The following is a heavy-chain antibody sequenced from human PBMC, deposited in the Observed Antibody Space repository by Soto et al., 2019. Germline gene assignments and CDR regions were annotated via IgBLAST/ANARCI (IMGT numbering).Heavy chain of an antibody. CDR1: GFTFSSYS. Sequence: GGSLRLSCAASGFTFSSYSMNWVRQAPGKGLEWVSSISSSSSYIYYADSVKGRFTISRDNAKNSLYLQMNSLRAEDTAVYYCARDLTPRLLWFGELLFDPWGQGTLVTVSS. V-gene: IGHV3-21*01. J-gene: IGHJ5*02. D-gene: IGHD3-10*01. CDR2: ISSSSSYI. CDR3: ARDLTPRLLWFGELLFDP.